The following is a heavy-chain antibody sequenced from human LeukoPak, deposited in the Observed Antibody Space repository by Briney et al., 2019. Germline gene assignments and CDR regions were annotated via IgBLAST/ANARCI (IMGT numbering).Heavy chain of an antibody. J-gene: IGHJ4*02. CDR2: ISSGGDTT. CDR1: GFTFSDYY. CDR3: ATYDYGADYFDY. Sequence: GASLRLSCVASGFTFSDYYMSWIRQAPGKGLEWVSYISSGGDTTYYADSVTGRFTISRDNAKNSLYLQMNSLRAEDTAIYYCATYDYGADYFDYWGQGTLVTVST. V-gene: IGHV3-11*01. D-gene: IGHD4/OR15-4a*01.